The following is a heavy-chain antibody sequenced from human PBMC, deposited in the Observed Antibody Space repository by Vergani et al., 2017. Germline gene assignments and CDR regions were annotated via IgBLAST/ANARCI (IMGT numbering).Heavy chain of an antibody. D-gene: IGHD3-10*01. V-gene: IGHV1-2*02. CDR2: VNPNSGDT. J-gene: IGHJ6*02. Sequence: QVHLVQSGAEVKKPGASVKVSCQTSGYTFSAYYIHWVRQAPGQGLEWMGWVNPNSGDTNYAQKFQGRVTMTRDMAINTTYMELSRLTSDDTAVYYCARDRVAYSGFYYGMDVWGLGTTVTVSS. CDR3: ARDRVAYSGFYYGMDV. CDR1: GYTFSAYY.